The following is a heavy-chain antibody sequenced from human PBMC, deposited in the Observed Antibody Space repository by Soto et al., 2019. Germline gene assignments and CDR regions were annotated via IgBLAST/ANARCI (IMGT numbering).Heavy chain of an antibody. Sequence: EASVKVSCKASGYTFTSYAMHWVRQAPGQRLEWMGWINAGNGNTKYSQKFQGRVTIARDTSASTAYMELSSLRSEDTAVYYCARDSRLYCTNGVCPLPYWGQGTLVTVSS. CDR1: GYTFTSYA. CDR2: INAGNGNT. J-gene: IGHJ4*02. V-gene: IGHV1-3*01. CDR3: ARDSRLYCTNGVCPLPY. D-gene: IGHD2-8*01.